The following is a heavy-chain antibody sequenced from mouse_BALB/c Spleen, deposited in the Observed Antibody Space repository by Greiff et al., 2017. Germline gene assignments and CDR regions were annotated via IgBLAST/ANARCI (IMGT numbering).Heavy chain of an antibody. CDR1: GFNFKAYY. V-gene: IGHV14-4*02. J-gene: IGHJ3*01. CDR3: PYGNYVGWFAY. CDR2: IDPENGDT. D-gene: IGHD2-1*01. Sequence: VHLQRSGPELLRSGPSVKLSCTVSGFNFKAYYRTGVKQRPEQGMGWIGWIDPENGDTEYAPKFQGKATMTADTSSNTAYLQLSSLTSEDTAVYYCPYGNYVGWFAYWGQGTLVTVSA.